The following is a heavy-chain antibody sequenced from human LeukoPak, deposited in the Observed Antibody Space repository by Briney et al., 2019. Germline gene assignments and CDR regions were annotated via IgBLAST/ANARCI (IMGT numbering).Heavy chain of an antibody. CDR3: AFQRAPYGGNRLP. V-gene: IGHV3-23*01. CDR2: ISGSGGST. J-gene: IGHJ5*02. Sequence: GGSLRLSCAASGFTFSSYSMSWVRQAPGKGLEGVSGISGSGGSTYYADSLKGRFTISSDNSKNTLYLQMNSLRAEDTAVYYCAFQRAPYGGNRLPWGQGTLVTVSS. CDR1: GFTFSSYS. D-gene: IGHD4-23*01.